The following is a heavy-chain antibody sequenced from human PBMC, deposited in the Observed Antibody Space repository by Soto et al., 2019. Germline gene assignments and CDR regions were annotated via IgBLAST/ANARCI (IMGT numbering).Heavy chain of an antibody. Sequence: GGSLRLSCAASGFTFSSYAMSWVRQAPGKGLEWVSAISGSGGSTYYADSVKGRFTISRDNSKNTLYLQMNSLRAEDTAVYYCAKCVGEGHRAGVFAYYYYYMDVWGKGTTVTVSS. CDR1: GFTFSSYA. CDR2: ISGSGGST. CDR3: AKCVGEGHRAGVFAYYYYYMDV. V-gene: IGHV3-23*01. J-gene: IGHJ6*03. D-gene: IGHD3-3*01.